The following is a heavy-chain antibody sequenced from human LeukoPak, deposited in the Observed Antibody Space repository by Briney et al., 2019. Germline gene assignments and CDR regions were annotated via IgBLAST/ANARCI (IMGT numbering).Heavy chain of an antibody. CDR2: ISSSSSYI. CDR1: GFTFSSYS. CDR3: ARESGSPVDFDY. Sequence: GRSLRLSCAASGFTFSSYSMSWVRQAPGKGLEWVSSISSSSSYIYYADSVKGRFTISRDNAKNSLYLQMNSLRAEDTAVYYCARESGSPVDFDYWGQGTLVTVSS. D-gene: IGHD1-26*01. J-gene: IGHJ4*02. V-gene: IGHV3-21*01.